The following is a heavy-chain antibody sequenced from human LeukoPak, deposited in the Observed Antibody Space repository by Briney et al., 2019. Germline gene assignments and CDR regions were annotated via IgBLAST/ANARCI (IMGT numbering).Heavy chain of an antibody. CDR2: IGGGGSTT. CDR3: AKSPYYYDGRFDP. CDR1: GFTFSSYA. V-gene: IGHV3-23*01. J-gene: IGHJ5*02. Sequence: GGSLRLSCAASGFTFSSYAMSWVRQAPGKGLEWVSTIGGGGSTTYYADSVKGRFTISRDNSKNTLYLQMNSLRAEDTAVYYCAKSPYYYDGRFDPWGQGTLVTVSS. D-gene: IGHD3-22*01.